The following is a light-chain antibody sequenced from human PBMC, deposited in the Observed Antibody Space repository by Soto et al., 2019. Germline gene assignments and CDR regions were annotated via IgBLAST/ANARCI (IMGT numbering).Light chain of an antibody. CDR2: NNN. CDR3: AAWDDSMNGYV. J-gene: IGLJ1*01. V-gene: IGLV1-44*01. CDR1: SSNIGTNA. Sequence: QSVLTQPPSASGTPGQRVTISCSGGSSNIGTNAVNWYQQLPGTAPKLLIYNNNQLNSGVPDRFSGSKSGTSASLAISGLKSEDEADYYCAAWDDSMNGYVFGTGTKLTVL.